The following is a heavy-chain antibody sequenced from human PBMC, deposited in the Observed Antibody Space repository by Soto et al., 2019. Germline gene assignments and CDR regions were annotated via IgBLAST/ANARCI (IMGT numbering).Heavy chain of an antibody. V-gene: IGHV3-23*01. CDR1: GFTFSSYA. CDR3: AKDFRTHPRGVIRYYYYYMDV. J-gene: IGHJ6*03. Sequence: HPGGSLRLSCAASGFTFSSYAMSWVRQAPGKGLEWVSAISGSGGSTYYADSVKGRFTISRDNSKNTLYLQMDSLRAEDTAVYYCAKDFRTHPRGVIRYYYYYMDVWGKGTTVTVSS. CDR2: ISGSGGST. D-gene: IGHD3-10*01.